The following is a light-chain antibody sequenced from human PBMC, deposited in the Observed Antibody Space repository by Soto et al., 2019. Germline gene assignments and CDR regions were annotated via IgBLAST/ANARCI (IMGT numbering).Light chain of an antibody. CDR2: GAS. CDR3: RQYNKWPTT. Sequence: EIVLTQSPGTLSLSPGETATLSCRIGQSVSSSYLAWCQQKPGQAPRLLIYGASTRATGIPARFSGSGSGTEFTLTISSLQSEDFAVYFCRQYNKWPTTFGQGTKVDIK. V-gene: IGKV3-15*01. CDR1: QSVSSSY. J-gene: IGKJ1*01.